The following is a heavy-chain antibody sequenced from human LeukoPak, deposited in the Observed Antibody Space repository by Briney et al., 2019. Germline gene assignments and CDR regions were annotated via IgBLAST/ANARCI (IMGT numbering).Heavy chain of an antibody. CDR3: ARGFSYYGLDV. Sequence: ASVKVSCKASGYTFTRYDIYWVRQAPGQGLEWMGWMNPNNGNTGYAQKFQGRVTMTRSTSIDTAYMELNTLTSDDTAAYYCARGFSYYGLDVWGQGTTVTVSS. V-gene: IGHV1-8*01. CDR2: MNPNNGNT. J-gene: IGHJ6*02. CDR1: GYTFTRYD.